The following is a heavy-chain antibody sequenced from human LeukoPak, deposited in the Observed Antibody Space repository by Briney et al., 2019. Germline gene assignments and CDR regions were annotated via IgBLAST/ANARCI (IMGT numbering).Heavy chain of an antibody. CDR1: GFTFSSYG. CDR2: IWYDGSNK. D-gene: IGHD6-25*01. J-gene: IGHJ4*02. V-gene: IGHV3-33*01. Sequence: GRSLRLSCAASGFTFSSYGMHWVRQAPGKGLEWVAVIWYDGSNKYYADSVKGRFTISRDNAKNTLYLQTNSLRAEDTAVYYCAREGVAAEFDYWGQGTLVTVSS. CDR3: AREGVAAEFDY.